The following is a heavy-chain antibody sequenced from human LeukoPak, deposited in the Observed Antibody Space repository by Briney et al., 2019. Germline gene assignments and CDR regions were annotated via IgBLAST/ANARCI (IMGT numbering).Heavy chain of an antibody. CDR2: INHSGST. CDR1: GGSSSGYY. D-gene: IGHD6-6*01. CDR3: ARVKYVYSSSFDY. J-gene: IGHJ4*02. Sequence: SETLSLTCAVYGGSSSGYYWSWIRQPPGKGLEWIGEINHSGSTNYNPSLKSRVTISVDTSKNQFSLKLSSVTAADTAVYYCARVKYVYSSSFDYWGQGTLVTVSS. V-gene: IGHV4-34*01.